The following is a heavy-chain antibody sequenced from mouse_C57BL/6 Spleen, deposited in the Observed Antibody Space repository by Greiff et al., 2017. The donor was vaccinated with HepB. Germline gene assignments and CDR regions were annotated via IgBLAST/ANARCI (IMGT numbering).Heavy chain of an antibody. CDR2: IDPSDSET. CDR1: GYTFTSYW. Sequence: QVQLQQSGAELVRPGSSVKLSCKASGYTFTSYWMHWVKQRPIQGLEWIGNIDPSDSETHYNQKFKDKATLTVDKSSSTAYMQLSSLTSEDSAVYYCASGYPNYYAMDYWGQGTSVTVSS. V-gene: IGHV1-52*01. CDR3: ASGYPNYYAMDY. D-gene: IGHD3-2*02. J-gene: IGHJ4*01.